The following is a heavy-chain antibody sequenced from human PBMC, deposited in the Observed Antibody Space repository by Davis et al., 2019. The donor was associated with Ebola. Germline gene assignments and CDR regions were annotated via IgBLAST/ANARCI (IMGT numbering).Heavy chain of an antibody. CDR1: GFTFSSYE. J-gene: IGHJ4*02. CDR3: ARVEGAIAVAGVFDY. D-gene: IGHD6-19*01. V-gene: IGHV3-48*03. Sequence: GESLKISCAASGFTFSSYEMNWVRQAPGKGLEWVSYISSSGSTIYYADSVKGRFTISRDNAKNSLYLQMNSLRAEDTAVYYCARVEGAIAVAGVFDYWGQGTLVTVSS. CDR2: ISSSGSTI.